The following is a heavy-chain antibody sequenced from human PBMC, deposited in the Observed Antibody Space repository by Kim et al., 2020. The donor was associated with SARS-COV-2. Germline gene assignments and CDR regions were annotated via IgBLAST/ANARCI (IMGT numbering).Heavy chain of an antibody. D-gene: IGHD3-10*01. V-gene: IGHV1-69*04. J-gene: IGHJ5*02. CDR2: PILGIA. Sequence: PILGIANYAQKFQGRVTITADKSTSTAYMELSSLRSEDTAVYYCARDYGAWGQGTLVTVSS. CDR3: ARDYGA.